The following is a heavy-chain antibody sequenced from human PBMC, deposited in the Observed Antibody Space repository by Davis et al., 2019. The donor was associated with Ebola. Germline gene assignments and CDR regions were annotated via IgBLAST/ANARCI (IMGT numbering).Heavy chain of an antibody. CDR3: ARDGRRLQVKVNWFDP. J-gene: IGHJ5*02. Sequence: AASVKVSCKASGYTFTSYGISWVRQAPGQGLEWMGWISAYNGNTNYAQKLQGSVTMTTDTSTSTAYMELRSLRSDDTAVYYCARDGRRLQVKVNWFDPWGQGTLVTVSS. V-gene: IGHV1-18*01. D-gene: IGHD4-17*01. CDR2: ISAYNGNT. CDR1: GYTFTSYG.